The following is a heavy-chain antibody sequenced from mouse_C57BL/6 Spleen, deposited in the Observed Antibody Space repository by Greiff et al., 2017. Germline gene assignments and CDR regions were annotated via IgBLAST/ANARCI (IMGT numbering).Heavy chain of an antibody. D-gene: IGHD2-5*01. Sequence: EVHLVESGPELVKPGASVKISCKASGYSFTGYYMNWVKQSPEKSLEWIGEINPSTGGTTYNQKFKAKATLTVDKSSSTAYMQLKSLTSEDSAVYYCATYYSKGDAMDYWGQGTSVTVSS. J-gene: IGHJ4*01. CDR3: ATYYSKGDAMDY. CDR2: INPSTGGT. CDR1: GYSFTGYY. V-gene: IGHV1-42*01.